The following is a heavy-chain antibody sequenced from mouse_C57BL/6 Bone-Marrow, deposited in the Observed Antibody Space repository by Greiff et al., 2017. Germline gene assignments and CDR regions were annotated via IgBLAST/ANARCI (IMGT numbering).Heavy chain of an antibody. J-gene: IGHJ1*03. CDR1: GIDFSRYW. CDR2: INPDSSTI. V-gene: IGHV4-1*01. Sequence: EVQLQESGGGLVQPGGSLKLSCAASGIDFSRYWMSWVRRAPGKGLEWIGEINPDSSTINYAPSLKDKFIISRDNAKNTLYLQMSKVRSEDTALYYCARPGYYGSSYGRYFDVWGTGTTVTVSS. CDR3: ARPGYYGSSYGRYFDV. D-gene: IGHD1-1*01.